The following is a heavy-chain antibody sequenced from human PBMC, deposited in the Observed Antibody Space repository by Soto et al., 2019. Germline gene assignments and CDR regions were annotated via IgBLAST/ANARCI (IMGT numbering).Heavy chain of an antibody. CDR3: ATGDSGYLRTGY. D-gene: IGHD5-12*01. J-gene: IGHJ4*02. CDR2: FDPEDGET. Sequence: ASVKVSCKVSGYTLTELSMHWVRQAPGKGLEWMGGFDPEDGETIYAQKFQGRVTMTEDTSTDTAYMELSSLRSEDTAVYYCATGDSGYLRTGYWGQGTLVTVSS. CDR1: GYTLTELS. V-gene: IGHV1-24*01.